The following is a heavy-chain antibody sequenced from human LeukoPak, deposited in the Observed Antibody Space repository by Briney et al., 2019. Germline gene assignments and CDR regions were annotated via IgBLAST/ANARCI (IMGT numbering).Heavy chain of an antibody. Sequence: PSETLSLTCHFSGGSFSSNYWSWFRQPPGGGLEWIAEIYPTGDTKYNPSLTGRVTISADRSRSQFSLRLNSVTAADTAVYSCAGYQWWFQNDVWGQGTLVTVSS. CDR3: AGYQWWFQNDV. D-gene: IGHD2-15*01. V-gene: IGHV4-34*01. CDR2: IYPTGDT. CDR1: GGSFSSNY. J-gene: IGHJ4*02.